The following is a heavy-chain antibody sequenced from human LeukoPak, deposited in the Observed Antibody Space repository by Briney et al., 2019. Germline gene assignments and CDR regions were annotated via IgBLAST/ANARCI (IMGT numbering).Heavy chain of an antibody. J-gene: IGHJ5*02. D-gene: IGHD1-1*01. V-gene: IGHV4-59*01. CDR2: IYYSGST. CDR3: ARGGPTRLDP. CDR1: GGSIRSYY. Sequence: SETLSLTCTVSGGSIRSYYWSWIRQPPGKGLEWIGYIYYSGSTNYNPSLKSRVTISVDTSKNQFSLKLSSVTAADTAVYYCARGGPTRLDPWGQGTLVTVSS.